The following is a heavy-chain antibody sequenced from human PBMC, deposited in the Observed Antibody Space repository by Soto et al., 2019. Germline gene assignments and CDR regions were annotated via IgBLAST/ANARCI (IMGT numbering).Heavy chain of an antibody. Sequence: GGSLRLSCAASGFTFSAYEMHWVRQAPGQGLEWVSYISKSGGTTYYADSVKGRFTISRDDAKNSVYLQMSSLRPEDMAVYKCVREGHYYCDYWGQGALVTVSS. J-gene: IGHJ4*02. CDR1: GFTFSAYE. V-gene: IGHV3-48*03. CDR3: VREGHYYCDY. CDR2: ISKSGGTT.